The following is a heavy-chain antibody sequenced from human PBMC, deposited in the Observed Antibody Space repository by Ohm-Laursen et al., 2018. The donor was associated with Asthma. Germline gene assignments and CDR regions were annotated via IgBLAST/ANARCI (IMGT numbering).Heavy chain of an antibody. D-gene: IGHD6-19*01. Sequence: GSLRLSCTASGFTFNSYVMSWVRQAPGKGLEWVSSVSGSGGNKYYADSVKGRATISRDNSKNTMFLQMNSLRAEDTAVYYCARIGSFSAGIYFDSWGQGTLVTVSS. CDR1: GFTFNSYV. J-gene: IGHJ4*02. CDR3: ARIGSFSAGIYFDS. CDR2: VSGSGGNK. V-gene: IGHV3-23*01.